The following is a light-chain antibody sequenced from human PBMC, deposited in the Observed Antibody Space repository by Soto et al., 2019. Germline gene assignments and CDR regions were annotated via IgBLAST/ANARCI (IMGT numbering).Light chain of an antibody. V-gene: IGKV2-28*01. CDR2: LAS. CDR3: MKALEIPLT. Sequence: DIVMTQSPLFLPVTPGEPASISCRSSQSLLHSSGYNYLDWYLQKPGQYPQLLISLASNRASEVPDRFSVSGSGSDFTLEISRVEAGDVWVYYCMKALEIPLTVGPGTRLEIK. CDR1: QSLLHSSGYNY. J-gene: IGKJ5*01.